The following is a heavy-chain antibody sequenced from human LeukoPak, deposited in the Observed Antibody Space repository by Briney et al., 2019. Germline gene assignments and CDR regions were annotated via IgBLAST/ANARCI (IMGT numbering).Heavy chain of an antibody. CDR1: GYTFTGYY. J-gene: IGHJ6*03. CDR2: INPNSGGT. Sequence: ASVKVSCKASGYTFTGYYMHWVRQAAGQGLEWMRWINPNSGGTNYAQKFQGRVTMTRDTSISTAYMELSRLRSDDTAVYYCAKALRRSGSYWGPPYYYYYMDVWGKGTTVTVSS. V-gene: IGHV1-2*02. CDR3: AKALRRSGSYWGPPYYYYYMDV. D-gene: IGHD1-26*01.